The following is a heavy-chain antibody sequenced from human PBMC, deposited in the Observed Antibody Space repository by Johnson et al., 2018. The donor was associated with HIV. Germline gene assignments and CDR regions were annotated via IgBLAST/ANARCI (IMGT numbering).Heavy chain of an antibody. J-gene: IGHJ3*02. Sequence: VQLVESGGGVVQPGGSLRLSCAASGFTFSSYAMSWVRQAPGQGLEWVSAISGSGGSTYYADSVKGRFTISRDNSKNTLYLQMNSLRAEDTAVYYCAKGRIAAAGTGVDAFDIWGQGTMVTVSS. CDR1: GFTFSSYA. CDR3: AKGRIAAAGTGVDAFDI. V-gene: IGHV3-23*04. CDR2: ISGSGGST. D-gene: IGHD6-13*01.